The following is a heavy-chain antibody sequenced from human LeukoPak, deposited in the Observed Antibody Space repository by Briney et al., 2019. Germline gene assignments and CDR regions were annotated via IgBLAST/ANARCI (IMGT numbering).Heavy chain of an antibody. V-gene: IGHV3-30*02. Sequence: GGFLRLFCGSSVFTFSSHGMHCVRQAPGKGREWVVFIPYDGSNKNYADAVKRRFTISRDNSQNTLYLQKNTVRAEDTRVYFCAGEGRIAAEVFFYVGGQGTMVTVSS. CDR3: AGEGRIAAEVFFYV. D-gene: IGHD6-13*01. J-gene: IGHJ3*01. CDR1: VFTFSSHG. CDR2: IPYDGSNK.